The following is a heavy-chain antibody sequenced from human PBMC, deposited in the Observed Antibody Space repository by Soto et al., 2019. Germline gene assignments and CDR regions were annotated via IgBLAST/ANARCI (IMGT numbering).Heavy chain of an antibody. CDR3: AREVQEFSPQYGSGSYHIDY. J-gene: IGHJ4*02. Sequence: PSETLSLTCTVSGGSISSYYWSWIRQPPGKGLEWIGYIYYSGSTNYNPSLKSRVTISVDTSKNQFSLKLSSVTAADTAVYYCAREVQEFSPQYGSGSYHIDYWGQGTLVTVSS. CDR2: IYYSGST. CDR1: GGSISSYY. V-gene: IGHV4-59*01. D-gene: IGHD3-10*01.